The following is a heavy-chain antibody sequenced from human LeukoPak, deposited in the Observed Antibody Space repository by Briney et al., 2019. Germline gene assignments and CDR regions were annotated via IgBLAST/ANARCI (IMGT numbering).Heavy chain of an antibody. V-gene: IGHV1-69*13. CDR1: GGTFSSYA. J-gene: IGHJ6*02. CDR2: IIPIFGTA. CDR3: ARDDYGAPGDYYYGMDV. Sequence: ASVKVSCKASGGTFSSYAISWVRQAPGQGLEWMGGIIPIFGTANYAQKFQGRVTITADESTSTAYMELSSLRSEDTAVYYCARDDYGAPGDYYYGMDVWGQGTTVTVSS. D-gene: IGHD4-17*01.